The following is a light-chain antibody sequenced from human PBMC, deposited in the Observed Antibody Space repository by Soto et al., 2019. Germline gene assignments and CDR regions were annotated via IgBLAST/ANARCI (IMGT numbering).Light chain of an antibody. Sequence: QAVVTQPPSASGTPGQRVTISCSGSSSNIGSNAVNWYQLLPGTAPKLLIYSNDRRPSGVPDRFSGSKSGTSASLAISGLQSEDEADYYCAAWDDTLNGVVFGGGTQLTVL. V-gene: IGLV1-44*01. CDR2: SND. CDR3: AAWDDTLNGVV. CDR1: SSNIGSNA. J-gene: IGLJ2*01.